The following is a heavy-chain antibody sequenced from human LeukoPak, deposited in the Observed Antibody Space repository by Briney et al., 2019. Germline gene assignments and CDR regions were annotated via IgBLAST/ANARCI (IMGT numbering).Heavy chain of an antibody. D-gene: IGHD3-22*01. CDR1: GGTFSSHA. CDR3: ARDIRGYYDSSGYFVPLDY. J-gene: IGHJ4*02. CDR2: IIPILGIA. Sequence: SVKVSCKASGGTFSSHAISWVRQAPGQGLEWMGRIIPILGIANYAQKFQGRVTITADKSTSTAYMELSSLRSEDTAVYYCARDIRGYYDSSGYFVPLDYWGQGTLVTVSS. V-gene: IGHV1-69*04.